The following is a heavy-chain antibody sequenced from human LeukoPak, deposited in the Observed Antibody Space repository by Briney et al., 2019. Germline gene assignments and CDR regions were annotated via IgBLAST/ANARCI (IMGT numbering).Heavy chain of an antibody. CDR2: ISGSGGST. D-gene: IGHD6-13*01. Sequence: PGGSLRLSCAASGFTFSSYGMSWVRQAPGKGLEWVSAISGSGGSTYYADSVKGRFTISRDNSKNTLYLQMNSLRAEDTAVYYCAKGPGVATVTGGYSSSWYDYWGQGTLVTVSS. J-gene: IGHJ4*02. CDR3: AKGPGVATVTGGYSSSWYDY. CDR1: GFTFSSYG. V-gene: IGHV3-23*01.